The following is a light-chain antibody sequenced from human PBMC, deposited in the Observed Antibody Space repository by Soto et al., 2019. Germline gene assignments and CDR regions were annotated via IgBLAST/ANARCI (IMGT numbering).Light chain of an antibody. CDR3: NSYTSSNTYV. CDR1: SSDIGGYNY. V-gene: IGLV2-14*01. J-gene: IGLJ1*01. Sequence: QSVLTQPASVSGSPGQSITISCTGTSSDIGGYNYVSWYQQHPGEAPKLVIYEVSNRPSGVSNRFSGSKSGNTASLTISGLQAEDEADYYCNSYTSSNTYVFGSGTKLTVL. CDR2: EVS.